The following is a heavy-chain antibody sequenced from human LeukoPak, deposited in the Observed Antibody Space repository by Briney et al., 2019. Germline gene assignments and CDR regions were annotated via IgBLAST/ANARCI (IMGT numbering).Heavy chain of an antibody. D-gene: IGHD1-26*01. V-gene: IGHV3-23*01. CDR1: GFTFSSYA. J-gene: IGHJ4*02. Sequence: GGSLRLSCAASGFTFSSYAMSWVRQAPGKGLEWVSAISGSGGSTYYADSVKGRFTISRDNSKNTLYLQMNSLRAGDTAVYYCAKPVGATQGYFDYWGQGTLVTVSS. CDR3: AKPVGATQGYFDY. CDR2: ISGSGGST.